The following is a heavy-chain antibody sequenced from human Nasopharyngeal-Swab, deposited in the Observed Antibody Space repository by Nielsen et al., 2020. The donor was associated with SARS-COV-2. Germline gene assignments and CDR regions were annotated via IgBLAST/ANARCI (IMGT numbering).Heavy chain of an antibody. J-gene: IGHJ4*02. V-gene: IGHV3-48*03. Sequence: GESLKISCAASGFTFSSYEMNWVRQAPGKGLEWVSYISSSGGMIYNSESMKGRFTISRDNAKNSLYLQMNSLRAEDTAVYYCARAETGYSYGYPFDYWGQGTLVTVSS. CDR1: GFTFSSYE. D-gene: IGHD5-18*01. CDR3: ARAETGYSYGYPFDY. CDR2: ISSSGGMI.